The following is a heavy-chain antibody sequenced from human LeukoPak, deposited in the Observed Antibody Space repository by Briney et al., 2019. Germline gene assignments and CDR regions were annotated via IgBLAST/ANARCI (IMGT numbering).Heavy chain of an antibody. CDR1: GGSIDSSTYY. Sequence: PSETLSLTCTVSGGSIDSSTYYWSWIRQPPGKGLEWIGYIYTSGSTNYNPSLMSRVTISVDTSKNQFSLKLSSVTAADTAVYYCARHLSRITIFGVVIPYRGSAAFDIWGQGTMVTVSS. D-gene: IGHD3-3*01. J-gene: IGHJ3*02. CDR2: IYTSGST. V-gene: IGHV4-4*09. CDR3: ARHLSRITIFGVVIPYRGSAAFDI.